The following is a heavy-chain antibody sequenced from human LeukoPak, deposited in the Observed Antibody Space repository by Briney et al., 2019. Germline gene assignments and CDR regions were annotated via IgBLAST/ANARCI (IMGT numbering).Heavy chain of an antibody. CDR1: GYTFTGYY. Sequence: ASVKVSCKASGYTFTGYYMHWVRQAPGQGLEWMGWINPNSGGTNYAQKFQGRVTMTRNTSISTAYMELSSLRSEDTAVYYCARGYRAAAGTDFDYWGQGTLVTVSS. D-gene: IGHD6-13*01. CDR2: INPNSGGT. J-gene: IGHJ4*02. CDR3: ARGYRAAAGTDFDY. V-gene: IGHV1-2*02.